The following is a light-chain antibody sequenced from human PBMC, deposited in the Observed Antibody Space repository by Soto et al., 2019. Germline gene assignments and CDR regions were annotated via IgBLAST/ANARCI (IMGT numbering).Light chain of an antibody. Sequence: DIQMTQSSSSVSASVGDRVTITCRASQGIISWLAWYQQKPGKAPKLLIYAASSLQSGVPSRFSGSGSGTDFTLTISSLQPEDFATYYCQQANSFPLFTFGPGTKVDIK. CDR3: QQANSFPLFT. J-gene: IGKJ3*01. CDR1: QGIISW. CDR2: AAS. V-gene: IGKV1-12*01.